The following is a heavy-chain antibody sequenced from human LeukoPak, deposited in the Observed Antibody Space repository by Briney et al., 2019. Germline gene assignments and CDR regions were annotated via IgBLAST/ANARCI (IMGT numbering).Heavy chain of an antibody. V-gene: IGHV4-4*07. Sequence: PSETLSLTCTVSGGSISSYYWLWIRQPAGKGLEWIGRIYTSGSTNYNPSLKSRVTISVDKSKNQFSLKLSSVTAADTAVYYCASESGSSRYDYWGQGTLVTVSS. J-gene: IGHJ4*02. D-gene: IGHD1-26*01. CDR2: IYTSGST. CDR1: GGSISSYY. CDR3: ASESGSSRYDY.